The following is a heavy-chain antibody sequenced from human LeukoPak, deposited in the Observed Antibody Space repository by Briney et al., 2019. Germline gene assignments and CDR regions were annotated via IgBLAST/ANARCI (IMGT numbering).Heavy chain of an antibody. Sequence: SETLSLTCAVSGGSISSGGYSWSWIRQPPGKGLEWIGYIYYSGSTYYNPPLKSRVTISVDTSKNQFSLKLSSVTAADTAVYYCARGARYYYYMDVWGKGTTVTVSS. CDR1: GGSISSGGYS. J-gene: IGHJ6*03. CDR2: IYYSGST. D-gene: IGHD3-16*01. V-gene: IGHV4-30-4*07. CDR3: ARGARYYYYMDV.